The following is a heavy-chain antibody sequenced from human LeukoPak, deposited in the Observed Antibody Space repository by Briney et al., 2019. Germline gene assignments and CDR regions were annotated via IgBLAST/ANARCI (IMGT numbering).Heavy chain of an antibody. V-gene: IGHV3-48*01. CDR2: ISNSGSPI. J-gene: IGHJ4*01. Sequence: GGSLRLSCVVSGFTFDSYSMNWVRQAPGKGLEWISYISNSGSPIYYADSVKGRFTISRDKDKSSLYLQMNSLAADDTAVYYCARGLALGLTVTLKAFDYWGHGTLVTVSS. CDR1: GFTFDSYS. CDR3: ARGLALGLTVTLKAFDY. D-gene: IGHD4-11*01.